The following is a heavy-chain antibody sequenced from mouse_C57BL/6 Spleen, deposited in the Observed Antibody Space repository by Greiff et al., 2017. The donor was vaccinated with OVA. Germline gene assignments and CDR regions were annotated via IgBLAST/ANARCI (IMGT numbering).Heavy chain of an antibody. D-gene: IGHD2-1*01. CDR1: GYTFTSYW. CDR2: IHPNSGST. J-gene: IGHJ4*01. Sequence: QVQLQQPGAELVKPGASVKLSCKASGYTFTSYWMHWVKQRPGQGLEWIGMIHPNSGSTNYNEKFKSKATLTVDKSYSTAYMQLSSLTSEDSAVYYCASVRRPYGNSYYYAMDYWGQGTSVTVSS. CDR3: ASVRRPYGNSYYYAMDY. V-gene: IGHV1-64*01.